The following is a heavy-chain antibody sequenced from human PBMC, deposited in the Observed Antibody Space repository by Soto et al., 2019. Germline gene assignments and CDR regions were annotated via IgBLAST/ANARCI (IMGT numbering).Heavy chain of an antibody. J-gene: IGHJ6*02. CDR2: IDPSDSYT. CDR3: ARLSEWLSYYYGMDV. CDR1: GYSFTIYC. Sequence: PGESLKISCNGSGYSFTIYCISLVLQMPGKGLDWMGRIDPSDSYTNYSPSFQGHVTISADKSISTAYLQWSSLKASDTAMYYCARLSEWLSYYYGMDVWGQGTTVTVSS. V-gene: IGHV5-10-1*01. D-gene: IGHD3-3*01.